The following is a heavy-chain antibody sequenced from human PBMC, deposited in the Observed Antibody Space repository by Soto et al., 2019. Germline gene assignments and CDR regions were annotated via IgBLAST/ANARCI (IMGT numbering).Heavy chain of an antibody. CDR1: GFTFSDYY. J-gene: IGHJ4*02. CDR3: ARSGDNYNRLDY. D-gene: IGHD1-1*01. CDR2: SSNSGTFS. V-gene: IGHV3-11*06. Sequence: VGSLRLSCEGSGFTFSDYYISWIRQAPGKGLEWISYSSNSGTFSRYAGSVKGRFSISRDNTKNLLYLQMNSLRAEDTAVYYCARSGDNYNRLDYWGQGTPVTVSS.